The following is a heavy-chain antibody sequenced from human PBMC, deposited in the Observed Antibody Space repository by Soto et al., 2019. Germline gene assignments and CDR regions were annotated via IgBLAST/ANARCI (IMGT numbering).Heavy chain of an antibody. D-gene: IGHD2-15*01. CDR2: ISPNSGST. V-gene: IGHV1-18*01. Sequence: GTSVKVSCKASGYTFTSYGISWVRQAPGQGLEWMGWISPNSGSTNYAQKLQGRVTMTRDTSSSTAYMELSRLRSDDTAVYYCARDLGYCSGGSCYSNYYYGMDVWGQGTTVTVSS. CDR1: GYTFTSYG. CDR3: ARDLGYCSGGSCYSNYYYGMDV. J-gene: IGHJ6*02.